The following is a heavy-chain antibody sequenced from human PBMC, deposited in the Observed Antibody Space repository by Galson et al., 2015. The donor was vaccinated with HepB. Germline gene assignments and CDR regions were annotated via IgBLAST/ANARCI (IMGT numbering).Heavy chain of an antibody. CDR1: GFNFRNYG. D-gene: IGHD6-6*01. CDR2: VSYDGKKE. CDR3: VKGDVAYTSSSGGFHY. V-gene: IGHV3-30*18. J-gene: IGHJ4*02. Sequence: SLRLSCAAPGFNFRNYGMHWVRQAPGKGLEWLAVVSYDGKKENYADFVKGRFSISRDNFNNRVYLQLNSLRQDDSALYYYVKGDVAYTSSSGGFHYWGQGTRVSVSS.